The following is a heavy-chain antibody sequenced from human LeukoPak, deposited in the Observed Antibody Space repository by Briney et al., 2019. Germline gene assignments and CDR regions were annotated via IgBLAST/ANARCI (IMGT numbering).Heavy chain of an antibody. V-gene: IGHV3-74*01. CDR2: ISSDGSRT. CDR3: ARDRRKSIDY. CDR1: GFTFSSYW. J-gene: IGHJ4*02. Sequence: GGSLRLSCAASGFTFSSYWMHWVRQAPGKGLVWLSRISSDGSRTDYADSVKGRFTISRDNAKNTLYLKVNSLGAEDTAVYFCARDRRKSIDYWGQGTLVTVSS.